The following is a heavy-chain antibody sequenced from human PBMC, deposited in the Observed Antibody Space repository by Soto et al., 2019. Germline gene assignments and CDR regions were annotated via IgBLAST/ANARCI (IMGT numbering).Heavy chain of an antibody. V-gene: IGHV1-69*13. J-gene: IGHJ5*02. CDR2: IIPTFGTT. Sequence: ASVKVSCKAPGGNFSSNGIRWVRQAPGQGLELMGGIIPTFGTTNYAHKFRGRVTITADESTGTAYMELSSLRSDDTAVYYCAGASDSTWYNWLDPWGQGTLVTVSS. CDR3: AGASDSTWYNWLDP. CDR1: GGNFSSNG. D-gene: IGHD4-4*01.